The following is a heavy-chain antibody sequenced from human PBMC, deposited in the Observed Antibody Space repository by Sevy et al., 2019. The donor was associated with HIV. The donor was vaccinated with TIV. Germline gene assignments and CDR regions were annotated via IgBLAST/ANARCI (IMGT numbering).Heavy chain of an antibody. CDR2: ILYDGSKK. CDR3: ARDHPDKDGMDV. D-gene: IGHD2-15*01. CDR1: GFSFSWYD. V-gene: IGHV3-30*02. Sequence: GGSLRLSCATSGFSFSWYDIQWIRQAPGKGLEWVAFILYDGSKKYYGDSVKGRFTISRDNSKNTLYLQMNSLRVEDTAVYYCARDHPDKDGMDVWGQWTMVTVSS. J-gene: IGHJ6*02.